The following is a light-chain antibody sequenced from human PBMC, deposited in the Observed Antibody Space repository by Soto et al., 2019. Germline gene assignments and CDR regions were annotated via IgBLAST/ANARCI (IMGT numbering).Light chain of an antibody. CDR2: WAS. V-gene: IGKV3-20*01. J-gene: IGKJ4*01. Sequence: EIVLTQSPGTLSLSPGERATLSFRASQSVSSSYLAWYQQKPGQPPTLLIYWASTRESGVPDRFSGSGSGTDFTLAISSLQAEDVAVYYCQQYYSTPLTFGGGTKVDIK. CDR1: QSVSSSY. CDR3: QQYYSTPLT.